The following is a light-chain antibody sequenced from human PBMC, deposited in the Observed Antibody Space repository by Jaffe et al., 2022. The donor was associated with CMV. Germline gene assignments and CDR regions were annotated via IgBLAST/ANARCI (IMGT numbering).Light chain of an antibody. CDR3: QQHNSFSRM. CDR2: KAS. V-gene: IGKV1-5*03. Sequence: DIQMTQSPSTLSASVGDRVTITCRASQSINNWLAWYQQKPGKAPKLLIYKASNLESGVPSRFSGSGSGTEFNFTISSLQPEDFATYYCQQHNSFSRMFGQGTKVEIK. CDR1: QSINNW. J-gene: IGKJ1*01.